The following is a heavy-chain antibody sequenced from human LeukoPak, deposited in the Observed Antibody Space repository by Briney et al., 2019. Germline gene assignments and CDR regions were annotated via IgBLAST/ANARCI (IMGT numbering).Heavy chain of an antibody. CDR3: ATRAYYYDSSGYRQIFDY. D-gene: IGHD3-22*01. J-gene: IGHJ4*02. CDR2: FDPEDGET. V-gene: IGHV1-24*01. Sequence: ASVKVSCKVSGYTLTELSMHWVRQAPGKGLEWMGGFDPEDGETIYAQKFQGRVTMTEDTSTDTAYMELSSLRSEDTAVYYCATRAYYYDSSGYRQIFDYWGQGTLVTVFS. CDR1: GYTLTELS.